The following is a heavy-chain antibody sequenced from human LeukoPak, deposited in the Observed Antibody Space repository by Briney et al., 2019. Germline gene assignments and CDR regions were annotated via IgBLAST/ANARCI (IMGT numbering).Heavy chain of an antibody. CDR2: ISWDGGGT. CDR1: GSTFDDYA. CDR3: AKDMAAYYYASGNIDY. Sequence: GGSLRLSCAASGSTFDDYAMHWVRQAPGKGLEWVSLISWDGGGTYYADTVKGRFTISRDNSKNSLYLQMNSLRAEDTALYYCAKDMAAYYYASGNIDYWGQGTLVTVSS. D-gene: IGHD3-10*01. J-gene: IGHJ4*02. V-gene: IGHV3-43D*03.